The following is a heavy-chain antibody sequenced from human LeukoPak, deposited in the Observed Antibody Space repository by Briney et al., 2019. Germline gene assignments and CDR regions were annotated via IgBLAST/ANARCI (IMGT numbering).Heavy chain of an antibody. D-gene: IGHD6-19*01. J-gene: IGHJ6*02. CDR3: ARESKEAQWPSFDYYYGMGV. CDR1: GFTFSSYS. Sequence: GGSLRLSCSASGFTFSSYSMNWVRQAPGKGLEWVSSISSSSSYIYYADSVKGRFTISRDNAKNSLYLQMNSLRAEDTAVYYCARESKEAQWPSFDYYYGMGVWGQGTTVTVSS. V-gene: IGHV3-21*01. CDR2: ISSSSSYI.